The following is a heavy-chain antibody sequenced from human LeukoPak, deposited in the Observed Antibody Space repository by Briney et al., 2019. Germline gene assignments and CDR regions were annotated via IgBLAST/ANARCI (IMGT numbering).Heavy chain of an antibody. D-gene: IGHD2-2*01. CDR2: TSGSGGST. CDR3: AKVTPDIVVVPDGGLDY. Sequence: PGGSLRLSCAASGFTFSSYAMSWVRQAPGKGLEWVSATSGSGGSTYYADSVKGRFTISRDNSKNTLYLQMNSLRAEDTAVYYCAKVTPDIVVVPDGGLDYWGQGTLVTVSS. V-gene: IGHV3-23*01. CDR1: GFTFSSYA. J-gene: IGHJ4*02.